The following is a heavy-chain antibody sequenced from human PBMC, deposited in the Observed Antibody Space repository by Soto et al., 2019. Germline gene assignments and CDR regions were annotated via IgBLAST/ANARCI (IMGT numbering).Heavy chain of an antibody. CDR2: VNHNRRT. D-gene: IGHD2-15*01. CDR3: ARGPGYCSAGSCYSGWFDP. Sequence: LSLTCAVYGESFSGNFWSWIRQPPGKGLEWIGDVNHNRRTNYNPSLKSRVTMSVDTYKNQIYLNLTSVTAADTAVYFCARGPGYCSAGSCYSGWFDPWGQGTLVTVSS. J-gene: IGHJ5*02. V-gene: IGHV4-34*01. CDR1: GESFSGNF.